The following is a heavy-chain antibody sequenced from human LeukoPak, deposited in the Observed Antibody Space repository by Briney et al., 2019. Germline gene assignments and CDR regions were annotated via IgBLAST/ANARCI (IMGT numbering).Heavy chain of an antibody. CDR3: ARDCSSTSCTDDAFDI. Sequence: GASVKVSCKASGYTFTGYYMHWVRQAPGQGLEWMGRINPNSGGTNYAQKFQGRVTMTRDTSISTAYMELSRLRSDDTAVYYCARDCSSTSCTDDAFDIWRQGTMVTVSS. J-gene: IGHJ3*02. CDR2: INPNSGGT. CDR1: GYTFTGYY. V-gene: IGHV1-2*06. D-gene: IGHD2-2*01.